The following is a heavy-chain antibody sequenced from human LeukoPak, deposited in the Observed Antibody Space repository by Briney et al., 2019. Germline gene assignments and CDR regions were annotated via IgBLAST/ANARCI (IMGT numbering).Heavy chain of an antibody. V-gene: IGHV1-18*01. CDR3: ARAYSSSNWFDP. Sequence: ASVTVSCKASGYTFTSYGISWVRQAPGQGLEWMGWISAYNGNTNYAQKLQGRVTMTTDTSTSTAYMELRSLGSDDTAVYYCARAYSSSNWFDPWGQGTLVTVSS. J-gene: IGHJ5*02. CDR1: GYTFTSYG. CDR2: ISAYNGNT. D-gene: IGHD6-6*01.